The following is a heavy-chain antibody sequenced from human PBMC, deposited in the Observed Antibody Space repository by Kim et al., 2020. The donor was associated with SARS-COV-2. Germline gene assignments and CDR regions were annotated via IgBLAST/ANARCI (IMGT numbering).Heavy chain of an antibody. V-gene: IGHV4-31*02. J-gene: IGHJ4*02. D-gene: IGHD6-13*01. CDR3: ARERGSSREGLDY. Sequence: YYNPTPKSRVTIAVYTSKNQCSLKLCSVTAADTAVYYLARERGSSREGLDYWGQGTLVTVSS.